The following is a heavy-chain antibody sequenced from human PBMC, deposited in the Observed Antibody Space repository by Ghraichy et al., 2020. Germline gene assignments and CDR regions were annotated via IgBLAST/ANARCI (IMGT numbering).Heavy chain of an antibody. CDR3: ARYLVDYYDSSGYGAHDY. CDR1: GGTFSSYA. CDR2: IIPILGIA. D-gene: IGHD3-22*01. J-gene: IGHJ4*02. V-gene: IGHV1-69*13. Sequence: SVKVSCKASGGTFSSYAISWVRQAPGQGLEWMGGIIPILGIANYAQKIQGRVTITADESTSTAYMELSSLRSEDTAVYYCARYLVDYYDSSGYGAHDYWGQGTLVTVSS.